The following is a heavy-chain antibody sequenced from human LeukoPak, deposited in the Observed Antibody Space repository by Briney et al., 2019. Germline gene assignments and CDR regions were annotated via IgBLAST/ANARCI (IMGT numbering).Heavy chain of an antibody. CDR2: ISSSSSYI. CDR1: GFTFSSYS. V-gene: IGHV3-21*01. J-gene: IGHJ6*02. Sequence: GGSLRLSCAASGFTFSSYSMNWVRQAPGKGLEWVSSISSSSSYIYYADSVKGRFTISRDNAKNSLYLQMNSLRAEDTAVYYCAREVDYYGSGSYRSGMDVWGQGTTVTVPS. CDR3: AREVDYYGSGSYRSGMDV. D-gene: IGHD3-10*01.